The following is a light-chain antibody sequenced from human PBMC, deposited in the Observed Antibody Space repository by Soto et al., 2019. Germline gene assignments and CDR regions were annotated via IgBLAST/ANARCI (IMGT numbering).Light chain of an antibody. V-gene: IGKV1-5*03. CDR2: KAS. CDR3: QQYNSYRGT. J-gene: IGKJ1*01. Sequence: DIQMTQSPSTLSASVGDRVTITCRASQSISSWLAWYQQKPGKAPKLLIYKASSLGSGVPSRFSGSGSGTEFTLTISSLQPDDFATYYCQQYNSYRGTFGQGTKVEIK. CDR1: QSISSW.